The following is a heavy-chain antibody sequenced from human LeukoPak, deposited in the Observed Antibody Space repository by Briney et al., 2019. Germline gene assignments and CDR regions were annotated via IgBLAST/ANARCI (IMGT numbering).Heavy chain of an antibody. D-gene: IGHD3-22*01. J-gene: IGHJ4*02. Sequence: PSETLSLTCTVSGGSISSSSYYWGWIRQPPGKGLEWIGSIYYSGSTYYNPSLKSRVTISVDTSKNQFSLKLSSVTAADTAVYYCARWGDYYDSSGYDYWGQGTLVTVSS. CDR3: ARWGDYYDSSGYDY. CDR1: GGSISSSSYY. CDR2: IYYSGST. V-gene: IGHV4-39*01.